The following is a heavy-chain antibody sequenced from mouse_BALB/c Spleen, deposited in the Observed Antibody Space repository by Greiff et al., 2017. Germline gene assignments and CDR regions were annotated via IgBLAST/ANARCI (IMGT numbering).Heavy chain of an antibody. CDR2: IYPGGGYT. CDR1: GYTFTNYW. CDR3: ARYYGSSYFDY. J-gene: IGHJ2*01. V-gene: IGHV1-63*02. D-gene: IGHD1-1*01. Sequence: QVQLKESGAELVRPGTSVKISCKASGYTFTNYWLGWVKQRPGHGLEWIGDIYPGGGYTNYNEKFKGKATLTADTSSSTAYMQLSSLTSEDSAVYFCARYYGSSYFDYWGQGTTLTVSS.